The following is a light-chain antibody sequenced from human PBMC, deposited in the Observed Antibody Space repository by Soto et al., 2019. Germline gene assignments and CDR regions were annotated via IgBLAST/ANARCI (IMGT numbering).Light chain of an antibody. J-gene: IGKJ5*01. Sequence: DIQLTQSPSFVSASVGDRVTITCRASQGISSYLAWYQQKPGRAPKLLVYAASTLQSGVPSRFSGSGSGTEFTLTISSLQPQDSATYYCQQLNSYPITFGQGTRLELK. CDR3: QQLNSYPIT. V-gene: IGKV1-9*01. CDR2: AAS. CDR1: QGISSY.